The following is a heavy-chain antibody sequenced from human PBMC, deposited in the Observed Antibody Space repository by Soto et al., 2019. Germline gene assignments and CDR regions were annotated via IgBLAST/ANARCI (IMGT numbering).Heavy chain of an antibody. CDR1: GFTVSSNY. CDR2: IYSGGST. V-gene: IGHV3-66*01. Sequence: GGSLRLSCAASGFTVSSNYMSWVRQAPGKGLEWVSVIYSGGSTYYADSVKGRFTISRDNSKNTLYLQMNSLRAEDTAVYYCASATAAGTGYFDYWGQGTLVTVSS. D-gene: IGHD6-13*01. CDR3: ASATAAGTGYFDY. J-gene: IGHJ4*02.